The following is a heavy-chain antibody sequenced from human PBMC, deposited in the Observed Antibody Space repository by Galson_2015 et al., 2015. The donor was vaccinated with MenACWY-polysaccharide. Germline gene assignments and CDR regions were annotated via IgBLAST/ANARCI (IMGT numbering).Heavy chain of an antibody. CDR1: GFAFSGYS. CDR3: ALYNWNDKGGALDI. V-gene: IGHV3-48*02. D-gene: IGHD1-1*01. J-gene: IGHJ3*02. Sequence: LRLSCAASGFAFSGYSLNWVRQTPGKGLEWVSYISASSSAIYYADSVKGRFTISRDSAKKSLYLQMNSLRDEDTAVYYCALYNWNDKGGALDIWGRGTMVTVSS. CDR2: ISASSSAI.